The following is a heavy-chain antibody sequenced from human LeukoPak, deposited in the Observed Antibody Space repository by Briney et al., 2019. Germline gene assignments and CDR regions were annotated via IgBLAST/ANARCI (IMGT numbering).Heavy chain of an antibody. D-gene: IGHD3-10*01. Sequence: GGSLRLSCAASGFTFSNYWMSWVRQAPGKGLEWVANIKYHGSDEHYVDSVRGRFTISRDNAKNSLFLQMNSLRAEDTAVYYCARIGGSGTYWDYWGQGTLVTVSS. V-gene: IGHV3-7*01. J-gene: IGHJ4*02. CDR1: GFTFSNYW. CDR2: IKYHGSDE. CDR3: ARIGGSGTYWDY.